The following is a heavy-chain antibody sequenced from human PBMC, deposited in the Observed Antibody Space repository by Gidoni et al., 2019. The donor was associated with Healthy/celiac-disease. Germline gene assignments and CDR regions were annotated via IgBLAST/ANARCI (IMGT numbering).Heavy chain of an antibody. V-gene: IGHV4-39*01. CDR1: GGSISSSSYY. D-gene: IGHD2-2*01. Sequence: QLQLQESGPGLVKPSETLSLTCTVSGGSISSSSYYWGWIRQPPGKGLEWIGSIYYSGSTYYNPSLKSRVTISVDTSKNQFSLKLSSVTAADTAVYYCARHSIATTRWSWFDPWGQGTLVTVSS. CDR2: IYYSGST. J-gene: IGHJ5*02. CDR3: ARHSIATTRWSWFDP.